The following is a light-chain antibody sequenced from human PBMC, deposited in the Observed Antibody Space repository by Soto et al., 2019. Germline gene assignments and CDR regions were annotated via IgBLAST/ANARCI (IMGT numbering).Light chain of an antibody. Sequence: EIVLTQSPCTLSLSQGERATLSCRASQSVSSSYLAWYQQKPGQAPRLLIYGASSRATGIPDRFSGSGSGTDFTLTISRLEPEDFATYSCQQGFSMPWTFGQGTKVDIK. CDR2: GAS. CDR3: QQGFSMPWT. J-gene: IGKJ1*01. CDR1: QSVSSSY. V-gene: IGKV3-20*01.